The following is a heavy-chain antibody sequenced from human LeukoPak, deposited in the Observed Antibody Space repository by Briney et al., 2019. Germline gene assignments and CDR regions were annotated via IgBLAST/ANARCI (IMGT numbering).Heavy chain of an antibody. D-gene: IGHD1-26*01. J-gene: IGHJ4*02. CDR2: IRQDGSEK. CDR3: SRSGNFDV. V-gene: IGHV3-7*05. CDR1: VFTLRRLW. Sequence: GGCLRLSRAASVFTLRRLWMSCVRHAPGKGLEWVAHIRQDGSEKKYTDSVRGGFTISRDNAKNSLYLQMNSLRAEDTVVYYGSRSGNFDVWGQGTLVTVSS.